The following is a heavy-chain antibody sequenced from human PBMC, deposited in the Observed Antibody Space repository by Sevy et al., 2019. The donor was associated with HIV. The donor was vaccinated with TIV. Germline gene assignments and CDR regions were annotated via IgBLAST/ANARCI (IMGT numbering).Heavy chain of an antibody. J-gene: IGHJ3*02. CDR1: GYSFTSYW. CDR3: ARRLGYCSSTSCYRHDAFDI. Sequence: GESLKISCKGSGYSFTSYWIGWVRQMPGKGLEWMGIIYPGDSDTRYSPSFQGQVTISADKSISTAYLPWSSLKASDTAMYYCARRLGYCSSTSCYRHDAFDIWGQGTMVTVSS. V-gene: IGHV5-51*01. D-gene: IGHD2-2*01. CDR2: IYPGDSDT.